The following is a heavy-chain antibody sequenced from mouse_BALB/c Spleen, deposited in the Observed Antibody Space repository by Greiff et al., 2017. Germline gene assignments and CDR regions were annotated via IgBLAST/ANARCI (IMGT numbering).Heavy chain of an antibody. CDR1: GFSLTSYG. Sequence: QVQLKESGPGLVAPSQSLSITCTVSGFSLTSYGVHWVRQPPGKGLEWLGVIWAGGSTNYNSALMSRLSISKDNSKSQVFLKMNSLQTDDTAMYYCARVREYDYDVAYWGQGTLVTVSA. D-gene: IGHD2-4*01. CDR3: ARVREYDYDVAY. J-gene: IGHJ3*01. CDR2: IWAGGST. V-gene: IGHV2-9*02.